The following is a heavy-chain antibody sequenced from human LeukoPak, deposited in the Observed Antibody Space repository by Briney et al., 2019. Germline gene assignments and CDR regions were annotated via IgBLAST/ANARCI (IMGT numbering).Heavy chain of an antibody. V-gene: IGHV3-9*03. CDR2: ISWNSGSI. J-gene: IGHJ4*02. D-gene: IGHD1-26*01. Sequence: GGSLRLSCAASGFTFEDYAMHWVRQAPGKGLEWVSGISWNSGSISYADSVKGRFTISRDNAKNSLYLQMNSLRAEDMALYYCAKDIRPGGSYFNAFDYWGQGTLVTVSS. CDR1: GFTFEDYA. CDR3: AKDIRPGGSYFNAFDY.